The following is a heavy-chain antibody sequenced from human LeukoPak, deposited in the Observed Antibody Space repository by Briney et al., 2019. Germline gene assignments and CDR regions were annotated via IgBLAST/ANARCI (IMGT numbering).Heavy chain of an antibody. CDR2: ISYDGSNK. V-gene: IGHV3-30*03. CDR3: ARVFGIAVAGTPDY. Sequence: GGSLRLSCAAPGFTFSSYGMHWVRQAPGKGLEGVAVISYDGSNKYYADSVKDRFTISRDNSKNTLYLQMNSLRAEDTAVYYCARVFGIAVAGTPDYWGQGTLVTVSS. D-gene: IGHD6-19*01. J-gene: IGHJ4*02. CDR1: GFTFSSYG.